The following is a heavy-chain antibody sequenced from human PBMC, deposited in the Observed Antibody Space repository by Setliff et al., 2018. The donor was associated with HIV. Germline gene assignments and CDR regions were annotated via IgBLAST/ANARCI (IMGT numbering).Heavy chain of an antibody. CDR3: ARGDPLFDY. V-gene: IGHV4-61*09. J-gene: IGHJ4*02. CDR1: GGSITSGNYF. CDR2: MYTDGST. Sequence: SETLSLTCTVSGGSITSGNYFWSWIRQPAGKGLEWIGHMYTDGSTNYNPSFKSRVTISADTSKNQFSLKLSSVTAADTAVYYCARGDPLFDYWGQGTPVTVSS.